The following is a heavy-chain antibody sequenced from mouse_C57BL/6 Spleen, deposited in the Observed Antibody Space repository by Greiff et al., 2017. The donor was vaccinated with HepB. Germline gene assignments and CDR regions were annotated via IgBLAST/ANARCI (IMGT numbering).Heavy chain of an antibody. CDR2: ISSGGDYI. D-gene: IGHD1-1*02. CDR1: GFTFSSYA. J-gene: IGHJ4*01. Sequence: EVQRVESGEGLVKPGGSLKLSCAASGFTFSSYAMSWVRQTPEKRLEWVAYISSGGDYIYYADTVKGRFTISRDNARNTLYLQMSSLKSEDTAMYYCTRAGYYGAMDYWGQGTSVTVSS. CDR3: TRAGYYGAMDY. V-gene: IGHV5-9-1*02.